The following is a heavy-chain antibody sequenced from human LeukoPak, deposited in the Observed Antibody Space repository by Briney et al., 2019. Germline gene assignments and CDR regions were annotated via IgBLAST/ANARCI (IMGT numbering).Heavy chain of an antibody. J-gene: IGHJ6*02. V-gene: IGHV5-51*01. CDR2: IYPGDSDT. Sequence: GESLKISCKGSGYSFTSYWIGWVRQMPGKGLEWMGIIYPGDSDTSYSPSFQGQVTISADKSNSTAYLQWSSLKASDTAMYYCARHGDKHYYYYYGMDVWGQGTTVTVSS. CDR3: ARHGDKHYYYYYGMDV. CDR1: GYSFTSYW.